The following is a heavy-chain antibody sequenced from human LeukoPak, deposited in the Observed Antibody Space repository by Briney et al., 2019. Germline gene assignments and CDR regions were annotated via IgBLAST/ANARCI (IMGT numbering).Heavy chain of an antibody. CDR3: AREWMARSTSRNQD. D-gene: IGHD2-2*01. CDR2: ISTISSYI. Sequence: GGSLSLSCAASGFTFSSYSMNWVRQAPGEGLEWVSSISTISSYIYYADSVKGRFTISRNKAKNSLYLQMNSLRAEDTAVYYCAREWMARSTSRNQDWGQGTLVTVSS. J-gene: IGHJ4*02. V-gene: IGHV3-21*01. CDR1: GFTFSSYS.